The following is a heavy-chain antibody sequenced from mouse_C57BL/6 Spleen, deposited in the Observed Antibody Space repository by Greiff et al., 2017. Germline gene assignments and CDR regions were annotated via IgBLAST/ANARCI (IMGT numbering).Heavy chain of an antibody. CDR2: IYPGDGDT. CDR1: GYAFSSSW. V-gene: IGHV1-82*01. CDR3: ASYYGNYVDYYAMDY. J-gene: IGHJ4*01. D-gene: IGHD2-1*01. Sequence: LVESGPELVKPGASVKISCKASGYAFSSSWMNWVKQRPGKGLEWIGRIYPGDGDTNYNGKFKGKATLTADKSSSTAYMQLSSLTSEDSAVYFCASYYGNYVDYYAMDYWGQGTSVTVSS.